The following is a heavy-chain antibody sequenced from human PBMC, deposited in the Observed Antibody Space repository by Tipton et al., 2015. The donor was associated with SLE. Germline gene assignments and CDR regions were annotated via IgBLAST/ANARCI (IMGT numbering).Heavy chain of an antibody. Sequence: QLVQSGGGLVKPGGSLRLSCAASGFTFSSYSMNWVRQAPGKGLEWVSSISSSSRYIYYADSVKGRVTISRDNAKNSLYLQMNSLRGEDPAVYYCASGYSSGLCWGQGTLVTVSS. D-gene: IGHD6-19*01. CDR3: ASGYSSGLC. J-gene: IGHJ4*02. CDR1: GFTFSSYS. CDR2: ISSSSRYI. V-gene: IGHV3-21*01.